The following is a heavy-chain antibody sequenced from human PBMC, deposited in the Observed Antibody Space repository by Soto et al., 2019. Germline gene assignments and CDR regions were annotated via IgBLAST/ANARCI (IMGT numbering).Heavy chain of an antibody. CDR3: ARVAVAARPRWYNWFDP. J-gene: IGHJ5*02. CDR2: MNPNSGET. CDR1: GYTFTDYD. D-gene: IGHD2-15*01. V-gene: IGHV1-8*01. Sequence: QVPLVQSGGEVKKPGASVKVSCKTSGYTFTDYDINWVRQATGQGLEWIGWMNPNSGETGYAQKFQGRVTMTRSASLSTAYLELSSLRSEDTAVYYCARVAVAARPRWYNWFDPWGQGTLVTVSS.